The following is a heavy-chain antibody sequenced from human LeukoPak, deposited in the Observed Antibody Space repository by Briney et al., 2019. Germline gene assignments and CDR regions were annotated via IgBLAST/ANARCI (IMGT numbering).Heavy chain of an antibody. CDR3: AKDLVTGDYFDWFDP. CDR1: GGSLSSGSYY. D-gene: IGHD4-17*01. CDR2: IYSSGST. V-gene: IGHV4-61*02. J-gene: IGHJ5*02. Sequence: PSQTLSLTCTVSGGSLSSGSYYWSWLRQPAGTGLEWIGRIYSSGSTNYNPSLKSRVTMSVDTSKNQFSLKLSSVTAADTAVYYCAKDLVTGDYFDWFDPWGQGTLVTVSS.